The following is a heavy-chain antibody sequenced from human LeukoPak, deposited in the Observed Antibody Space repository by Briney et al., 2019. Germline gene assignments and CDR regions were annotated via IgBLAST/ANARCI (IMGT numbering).Heavy chain of an antibody. CDR1: GFTFSSYW. Sequence: GGPLRLSCAASGFTFSSYWMSWVRQAPGKGLEWVANIKQDGSEEYYVDSVKGRFTISRDNAKNSLYLQMNSLRAEDTAVYYCARVFKARIAAAGNYYYYGMDVWGQGTTVTVSS. D-gene: IGHD6-13*01. V-gene: IGHV3-7*01. CDR3: ARVFKARIAAAGNYYYYGMDV. J-gene: IGHJ6*02. CDR2: IKQDGSEE.